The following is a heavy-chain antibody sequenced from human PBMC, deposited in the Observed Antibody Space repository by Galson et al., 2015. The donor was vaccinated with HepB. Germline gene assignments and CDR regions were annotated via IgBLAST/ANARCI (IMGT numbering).Heavy chain of an antibody. CDR1: GYTLTELS. J-gene: IGHJ4*02. CDR3: ATDAYVWGSYRLDY. D-gene: IGHD3-16*02. Sequence: SVKVSCKVSGYTLTELSMHWVRQAPGKGLEWMGGFDPEDGETIYAQKFQGRVTMTEDTSTDTAYMELSSLRSEDTAVYYCATDAYVWGSYRLDYWGQGTLVTVSS. CDR2: FDPEDGET. V-gene: IGHV1-24*01.